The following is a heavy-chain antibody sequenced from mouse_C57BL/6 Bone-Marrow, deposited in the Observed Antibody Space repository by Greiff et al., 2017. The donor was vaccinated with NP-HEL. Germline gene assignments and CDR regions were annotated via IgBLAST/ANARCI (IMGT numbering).Heavy chain of an antibody. D-gene: IGHD1-1*01. CDR1: GYAFTNSL. Sequence: VKLQESGAELVRPGTSVKVSCKASGYAFTNSLMQWVKQRPGQGLEWIGGIDPASGGTKYNEKFQGKATLTADKSSSTAYLQLSSLTSEDSAVYYCAREGYYHGYWYFDVWGTGTTVTVSS. V-gene: IGHV1-54*01. CDR3: AREGYYHGYWYFDV. J-gene: IGHJ1*03. CDR2: IDPASGGT.